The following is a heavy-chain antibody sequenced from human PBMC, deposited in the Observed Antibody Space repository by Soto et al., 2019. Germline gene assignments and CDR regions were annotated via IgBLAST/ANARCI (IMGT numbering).Heavy chain of an antibody. CDR2: IVVGSGNT. CDR1: GFTFTSSA. Sequence: ASVKVSCKASGFTFTSSAMQWVRQARGQRLEWIGWIVVGSGNTNYAQKFQERVTITRDMSTSTAYMELSSLRSEDTAVYYCAAGVVVVPAAINFDYWGQGTLVTVSS. J-gene: IGHJ4*02. V-gene: IGHV1-58*02. D-gene: IGHD2-2*02. CDR3: AAGVVVVPAAINFDY.